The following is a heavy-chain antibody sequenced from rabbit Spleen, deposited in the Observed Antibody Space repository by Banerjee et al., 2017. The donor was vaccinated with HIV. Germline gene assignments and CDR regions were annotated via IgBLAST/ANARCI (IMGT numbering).Heavy chain of an antibody. D-gene: IGHD2-1*01. V-gene: IGHV1S47*01. CDR2: IDSGFGIT. CDR3: VRWGVDDYGGNL. CDR1: GFDFSSYG. J-gene: IGHJ4*01. Sequence: QEQLVESGGGLDQPGGSLQLSCNASGFDFSSYGMSWVRQAPGKGLEWIEYIDSGFGITYYANWGNGRFTISSHNAQNTLFLQLNSLAAADSFTYFGVRWGVDDYGGNLWGQGTLVTVS.